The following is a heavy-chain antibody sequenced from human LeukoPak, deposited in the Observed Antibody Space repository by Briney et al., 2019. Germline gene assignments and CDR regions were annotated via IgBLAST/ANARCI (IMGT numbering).Heavy chain of an antibody. CDR2: ISSSSSYI. J-gene: IGHJ6*02. Sequence: PGGSLRLSCAASGFTFSSYSMNWVRQAPGKGLEWVSSISSSSSYIYYADSVKGRFTISRDNAKNSLYLQMNSLRAEDTAVYYCARERIVATITGYYYYGMDVWGQGTTVTVSS. CDR1: GFTFSSYS. D-gene: IGHD5-12*01. CDR3: ARERIVATITGYYYYGMDV. V-gene: IGHV3-21*01.